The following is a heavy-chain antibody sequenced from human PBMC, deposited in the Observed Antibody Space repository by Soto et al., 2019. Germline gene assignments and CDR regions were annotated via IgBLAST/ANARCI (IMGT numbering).Heavy chain of an antibody. V-gene: IGHV3-30-3*01. CDR1: GFIFTSYA. CDR3: ARGGGSDWHSTYFDP. D-gene: IGHD6-19*01. J-gene: IGHJ5*02. Sequence: QVQLVESGGGVVHPGKSLRLSCAASGFIFTSYAIHWVRQAPGKGLEWVALISYNGINTYYADSVKGRFTISRDNSNNTLYLQMNSLRSEDTATYYCARGGGSDWHSTYFDPWGRGTLVTVSS. CDR2: ISYNGINT.